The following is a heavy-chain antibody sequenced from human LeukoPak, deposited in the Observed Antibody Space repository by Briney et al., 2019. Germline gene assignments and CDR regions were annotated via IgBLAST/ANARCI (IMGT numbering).Heavy chain of an antibody. Sequence: ASVKVSCRTSGYTFTGHYIHWVRQAPGQGLEWMGWINPNSGGTNYAQKFQGRVTMTRDTSISTAYMELSRLRSDDTAVYYCARDEERENVLLWFGDPAGWFDPWGQGTLVTVSS. CDR1: GYTFTGHY. CDR2: INPNSGGT. J-gene: IGHJ5*02. D-gene: IGHD3-10*01. V-gene: IGHV1-2*02. CDR3: ARDEERENVLLWFGDPAGWFDP.